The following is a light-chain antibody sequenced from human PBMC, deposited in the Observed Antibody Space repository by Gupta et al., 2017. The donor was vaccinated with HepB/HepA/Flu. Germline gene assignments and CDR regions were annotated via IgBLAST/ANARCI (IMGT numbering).Light chain of an antibody. J-gene: IGKJ5*01. V-gene: IGKV3-20*01. CDR1: QTVDSDF. CDR3: QQYGTSPMT. Sequence: EIVLTQSPDTLSLSQGDRAALSCRTSQTVDSDFLAWYQQKPGQAPRLLIYGASRRATGIPDRFSASGSGTDFTLTISRLEPKDFAVYYCQQYGTSPMTFGQGTRLEIK. CDR2: GAS.